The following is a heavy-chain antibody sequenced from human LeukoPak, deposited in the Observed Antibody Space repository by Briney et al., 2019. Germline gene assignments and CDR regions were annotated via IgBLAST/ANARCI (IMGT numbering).Heavy chain of an antibody. CDR3: ARAYTYYYDSSGYYYSRGYDY. CDR1: GGSISSGGYY. Sequence: PSETLSLTCTVSGGSISSGGYYWSWIRQHPGKGLEWIGYIYYSGSTYYNPSLKSRVTISVDTSKNQFSLKLGSVTAADTAVYYCARAYTYYYDSSGYYYSRGYDYWGQGTLVTVSS. J-gene: IGHJ4*02. V-gene: IGHV4-31*03. D-gene: IGHD3-22*01. CDR2: IYYSGST.